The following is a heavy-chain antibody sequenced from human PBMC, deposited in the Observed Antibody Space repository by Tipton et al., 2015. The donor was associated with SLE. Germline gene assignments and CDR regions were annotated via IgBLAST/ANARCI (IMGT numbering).Heavy chain of an antibody. CDR2: ISAYNGNR. Sequence: QVQLVQSGAEVKKPGASVKVSCKTSGYTFTSYGITWVRQAPGQGLEWMGWISAYNGNRKYAQKFQGRVTMTTDTATRTAYLDVWSLRSDDTAVYYCARGGGSYLMDYWGQGTLVTVSS. CDR1: GYTFTSYG. J-gene: IGHJ4*02. D-gene: IGHD3-10*01. V-gene: IGHV1-18*01. CDR3: ARGGGSYLMDY.